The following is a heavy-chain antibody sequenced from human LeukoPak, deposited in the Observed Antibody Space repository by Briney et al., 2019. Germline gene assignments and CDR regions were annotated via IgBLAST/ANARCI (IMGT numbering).Heavy chain of an antibody. V-gene: IGHV1-69*05. D-gene: IGHD5-24*01. CDR1: GYTFTSYG. J-gene: IGHJ4*02. Sequence: ASVKVSCKASGYTFTSYGISWVRQAPGQGLEWMGGIIPIFGTANYAQKFQGRVTITTDESTSTAYMELSSLRSEDTAVYYCARGVEMATQSSSLDYWGQGTLVTVSS. CDR2: IIPIFGTA. CDR3: ARGVEMATQSSSLDY.